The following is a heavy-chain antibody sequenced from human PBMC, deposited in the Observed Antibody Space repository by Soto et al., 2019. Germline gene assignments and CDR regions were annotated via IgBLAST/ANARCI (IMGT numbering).Heavy chain of an antibody. CDR1: GGSFSGYY. D-gene: IGHD3-10*01. CDR2: INHSGST. V-gene: IGHV4-34*01. J-gene: IGHJ6*03. CDR3: ARGMKYYYGSGSYLGGYYYYYMDV. Sequence: TSETLSLTCAVYGGSFSGYYWSWIRQPPGKGLEWIGEINHSGSTNYNPSLKSRVTISVDTSKNQFSLKLSSVTAADTAVYYCARGMKYYYGSGSYLGGYYYYYMDVWGKGTTVTVSS.